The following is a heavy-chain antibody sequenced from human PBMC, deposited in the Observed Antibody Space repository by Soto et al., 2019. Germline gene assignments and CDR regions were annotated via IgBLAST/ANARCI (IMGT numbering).Heavy chain of an antibody. CDR2: IIPILGIA. CDR1: GGTFSSYT. D-gene: IGHD3-22*01. V-gene: IGHV1-69*08. CDR3: ARDSGSGSSGYYDAFDI. J-gene: IGHJ3*02. Sequence: QVQLVQAGAEMKRPGSSVKVSCKASGGTFSSYTISWVRQAPGQGLEWMGRIIPILGIANYAQKFQGRVTIIADKSTSSTYMELSSLRSEDTAVYYCARDSGSGSSGYYDAFDIWGQGTMVTVSS.